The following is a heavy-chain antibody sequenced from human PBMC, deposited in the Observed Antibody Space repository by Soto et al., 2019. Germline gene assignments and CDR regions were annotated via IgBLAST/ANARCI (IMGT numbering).Heavy chain of an antibody. Sequence: GGSLRLSCAASGFTFSRYWMYWVRQAPGKGLVWVSRINSDGSSTNYADSVKGRFTISRDNAKNTLCLQMNSLRAEDTAVYYCARDRAFSSSWRNGMDVWGQGTTVTVSS. J-gene: IGHJ6*02. CDR3: ARDRAFSSSWRNGMDV. V-gene: IGHV3-74*01. CDR2: INSDGSST. CDR1: GFTFSRYW. D-gene: IGHD6-13*01.